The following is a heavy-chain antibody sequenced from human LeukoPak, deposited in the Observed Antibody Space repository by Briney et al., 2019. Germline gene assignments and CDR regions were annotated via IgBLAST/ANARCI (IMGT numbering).Heavy chain of an antibody. J-gene: IGHJ4*02. V-gene: IGHV3-21*01. D-gene: IGHD4-17*01. Sequence: PGGSLRLSCAASGFTFSSYTMNWVRQAPGKGLEWVSAVSSSSGYIYYADSVKGRFTISRHNAKKSLYLQMNSLRAEDTAVYYCARDLGGYGDYATNFDYWGQGPLVTVSS. CDR1: GFTFSSYT. CDR2: VSSSSGYI. CDR3: ARDLGGYGDYATNFDY.